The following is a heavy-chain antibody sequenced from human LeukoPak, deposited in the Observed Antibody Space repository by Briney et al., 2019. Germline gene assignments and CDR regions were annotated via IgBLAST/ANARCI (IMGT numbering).Heavy chain of an antibody. CDR2: ISAYNGNT. V-gene: IGHV1-18*01. D-gene: IGHD2-2*01. CDR3: ARDDCSSTSCQVDY. J-gene: IGHJ4*02. CDR1: GYTFTSYG. Sequence: ASVKVSCKASGYTFTSYGISWVRHAPGQGLEWMGWISAYNGNTNYAQKLQGRVTMTTDTSTSTAYMELRSLRSDDTAVYYCARDDCSSTSCQVDYWGQGTLVTVSS.